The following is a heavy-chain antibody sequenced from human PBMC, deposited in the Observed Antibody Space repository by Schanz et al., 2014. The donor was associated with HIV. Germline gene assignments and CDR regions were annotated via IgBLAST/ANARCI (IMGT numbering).Heavy chain of an antibody. Sequence: VQLLESGGDFVQPGGSLRLSCAASGFTFRNYGMHWVRQAPGKGLEWVAVISYDGSNKYYADSVKGRLTISRDNSKNTLYLQMNSLRAEDTAVYYCAKGQRGIVRGDIDYWGQGTLVTVSS. J-gene: IGHJ4*02. D-gene: IGHD3-10*01. CDR2: ISYDGSNK. V-gene: IGHV3-30*18. CDR3: AKGQRGIVRGDIDY. CDR1: GFTFRNYG.